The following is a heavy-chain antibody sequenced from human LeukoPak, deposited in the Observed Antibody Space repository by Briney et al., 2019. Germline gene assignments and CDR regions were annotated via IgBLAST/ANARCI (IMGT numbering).Heavy chain of an antibody. Sequence: ASVKVSCKAFGYTFTSYGISWLRQAPGQRLEWMGWISAYNGKTNYVQDLQGRLTFTTDASTNTAYMELRNLRSDDTAAYFCAKPDPKNNCHEFFGYWGQGTLVTVSS. D-gene: IGHD1/OR15-1a*01. CDR1: GYTFTSYG. CDR2: ISAYNGKT. CDR3: AKPDPKNNCHEFFGY. V-gene: IGHV1-18*01. J-gene: IGHJ4*02.